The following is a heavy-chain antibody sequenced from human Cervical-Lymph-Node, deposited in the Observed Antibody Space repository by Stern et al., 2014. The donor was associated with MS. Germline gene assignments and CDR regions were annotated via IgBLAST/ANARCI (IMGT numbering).Heavy chain of an antibody. J-gene: IGHJ3*02. V-gene: IGHV1-24*01. CDR2: FDPVDGET. CDR1: GYTLTELS. CDR3: ATDRPFEVVIYALDI. D-gene: IGHD3-3*01. Sequence: QMQLVQSGAEVKKPGASVKVSCKVSGYTLTELSMHWVRQAPGKGLEWMGSFDPVDGETIYAQKFQGRVTMTEDTSADTAYMELNSLRSEDTAVYYCATDRPFEVVIYALDIWGQGTMVTVSS.